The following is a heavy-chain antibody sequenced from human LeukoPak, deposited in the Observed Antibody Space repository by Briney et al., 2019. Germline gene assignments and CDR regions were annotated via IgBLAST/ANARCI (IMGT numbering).Heavy chain of an antibody. CDR1: GGSISSTSYY. V-gene: IGHV4-39*07. CDR3: TRDLAGHFGGFYFDY. Sequence: SETLSLTCTVSGGSISSTSYYWGWIRQPPGKGLEWIGTIYYSGSTYYNPSLKSRVTISVDTSKNQFSLKLSSVAAADTAVYFCTRDLAGHFGGFYFDYWGQGTLVTVSS. D-gene: IGHD2-21*01. CDR2: IYYSGST. J-gene: IGHJ4*02.